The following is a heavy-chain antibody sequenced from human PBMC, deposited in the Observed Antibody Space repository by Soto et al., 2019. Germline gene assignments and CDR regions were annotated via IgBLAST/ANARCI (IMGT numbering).Heavy chain of an antibody. D-gene: IGHD1-26*01. J-gene: IGHJ4*02. Sequence: QVHLQESGPGLVKPSQTLSLTCTVSGGSVSNDDYYWSWIRQPPGKGLQWIGYIYYSGSTYYNPSLQSRVSLSVDTSKNQFSLNLRSVTAADTAVYYCARASGRWLPPPHLDYWGQGTLVTVSS. CDR2: IYYSGST. V-gene: IGHV4-30-4*01. CDR1: GGSVSNDDYY. CDR3: ARASGRWLPPPHLDY.